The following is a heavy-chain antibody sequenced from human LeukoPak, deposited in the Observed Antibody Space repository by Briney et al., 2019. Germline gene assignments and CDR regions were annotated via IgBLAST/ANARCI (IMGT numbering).Heavy chain of an antibody. CDR2: ISSRSSHI. CDR1: GFTFSSYS. CDR3: AREYSSGWYYFDY. D-gene: IGHD6-19*01. J-gene: IGHJ4*02. Sequence: PGGSLRLSCAASGFTFSSYSMNWVRQAPGKGLEWVSSISSRSSHIYCADSVKGRFTISRDNAKSSLYLQMNSLRAEDTAVYYCAREYSSGWYYFDYWGQGTLATVSS. V-gene: IGHV3-21*01.